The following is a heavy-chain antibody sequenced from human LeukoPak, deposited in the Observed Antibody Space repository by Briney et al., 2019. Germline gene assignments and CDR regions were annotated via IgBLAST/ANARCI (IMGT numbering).Heavy chain of an antibody. V-gene: IGHV3-30*18. CDR2: ISYDGSNK. D-gene: IGHD3-10*01. J-gene: IGHJ4*02. CDR3: AKSLVVRGVVISPYDY. Sequence: PGGSLRLSCAASGSTFSSYGMHWVRQAPGKGLEWVAVISYDGSNKYYADSVKGRFTISRDNSKNTLYLQMNSLRAEDTAVYYCAKSLVVRGVVISPYDYWGQGTLVTVSS. CDR1: GSTFSSYG.